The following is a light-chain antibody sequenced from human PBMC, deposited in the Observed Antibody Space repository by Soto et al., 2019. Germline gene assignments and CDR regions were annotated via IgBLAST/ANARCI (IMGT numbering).Light chain of an antibody. J-gene: IGKJ4*01. V-gene: IGKV3-11*01. Sequence: EIVLTQSPATLSVSPGNRATISCRASESVSRYLAWYQQKPGQAPRLLIYDASNRATGIPARFSGSGSGTEFTLTITSLEPEDFAVYYCQQRSNWPSTFGGGTKLEIK. CDR1: ESVSRY. CDR2: DAS. CDR3: QQRSNWPST.